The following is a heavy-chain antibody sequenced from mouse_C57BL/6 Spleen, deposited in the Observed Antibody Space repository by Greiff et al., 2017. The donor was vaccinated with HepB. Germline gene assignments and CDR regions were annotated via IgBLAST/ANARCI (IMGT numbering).Heavy chain of an antibody. Sequence: EVMLVESGGGLVKPGGSLKLSCAASGFTFSDYGMHWVRQAPEKGLEWVAYISSGSSTIYYADTVKGRFTISRDNAKNTLFLQMTSLRSEDTAMYYCAKKGGDGYYPYYAMDYWGQGTSVTVSS. J-gene: IGHJ4*01. D-gene: IGHD2-3*01. CDR2: ISSGSSTI. V-gene: IGHV5-17*01. CDR1: GFTFSDYG. CDR3: AKKGGDGYYPYYAMDY.